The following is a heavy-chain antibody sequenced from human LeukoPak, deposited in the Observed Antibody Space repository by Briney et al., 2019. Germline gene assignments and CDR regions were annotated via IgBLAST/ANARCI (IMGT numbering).Heavy chain of an antibody. J-gene: IGHJ5*02. D-gene: IGHD6-19*01. CDR1: GGSISSSSYY. CDR2: IYYSGST. V-gene: IGHV4-39*07. Sequence: PSETLSLTCTVSGGSISSSSYYWGWIRQPPGKGLEWIGSIYYSGSTYYNPSLKSRVTISVDTSKNQFSLKLSSVTAADTAVYYCARSDSSGWYLVGWFDPWGQGTLVTVSS. CDR3: ARSDSSGWYLVGWFDP.